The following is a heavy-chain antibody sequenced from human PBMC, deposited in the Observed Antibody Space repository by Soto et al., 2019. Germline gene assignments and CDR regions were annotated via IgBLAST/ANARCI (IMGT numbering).Heavy chain of an antibody. J-gene: IGHJ4*02. CDR3: ARGPSYSDYSNDWFFDS. Sequence: GGSLRLSCAASGFTFSGYWMTWVRQAPGKGLEWVADIKKDGTEKYYVDSVKGRFTISRDNDKKSVYLQMNGLTVEDTAVYRCARGPSYSDYSNDWFFDSWGQGALGTSPQ. V-gene: IGHV3-7*03. CDR2: IKKDGTEK. CDR1: GFTFSGYW. D-gene: IGHD3-9*01.